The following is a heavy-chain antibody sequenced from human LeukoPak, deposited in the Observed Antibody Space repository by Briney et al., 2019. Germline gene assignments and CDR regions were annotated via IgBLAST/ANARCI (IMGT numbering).Heavy chain of an antibody. Sequence: ASVTVSCKASGYTFTGYYMHWVRQAPGQGLEWMGWINPNSGGTSYAQKLQGRVTMTRDTSISTAYMELSRLRSDDTAVYYCARFVSGYDILTGYYVFDYWGQGTLVTVSS. CDR1: GYTFTGYY. CDR3: ARFVSGYDILTGYYVFDY. CDR2: INPNSGGT. J-gene: IGHJ4*02. V-gene: IGHV1-2*02. D-gene: IGHD3-9*01.